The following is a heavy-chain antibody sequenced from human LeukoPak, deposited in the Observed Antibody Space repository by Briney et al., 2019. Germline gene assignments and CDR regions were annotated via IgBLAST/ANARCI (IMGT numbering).Heavy chain of an antibody. Sequence: PGVSLRLSCAASGFTFSSYAMSWVRQAPGKGLEWVTAISGSGGSTYYADSVKGRFTISRDNSKNTLYLQMNSLRAEDTAVYYCAKDRDIVAPLYYFDYWGQGTLVTVSS. CDR3: AKDRDIVAPLYYFDY. CDR2: ISGSGGST. D-gene: IGHD5-12*01. CDR1: GFTFSSYA. V-gene: IGHV3-23*01. J-gene: IGHJ4*02.